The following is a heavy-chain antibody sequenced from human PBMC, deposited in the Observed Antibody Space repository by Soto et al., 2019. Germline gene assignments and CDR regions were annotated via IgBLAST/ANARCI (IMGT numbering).Heavy chain of an antibody. CDR3: PKSAPTNYFDF. CDR1: GFTFSTFA. CDR2: ITGGSGFT. Sequence: GGSLRLSGAASGFTFSTFAMNWVRQAPGKGLEWVSGITGGSGFTFYADSVKGRFTISRDDSENTLFLQMSSLRAEDTAKYYCPKSAPTNYFDFWGQGTLVTVSS. D-gene: IGHD6-25*01. J-gene: IGHJ4*02. V-gene: IGHV3-23*01.